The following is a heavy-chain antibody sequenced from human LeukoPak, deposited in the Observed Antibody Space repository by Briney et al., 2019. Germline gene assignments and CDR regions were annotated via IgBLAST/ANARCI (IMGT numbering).Heavy chain of an antibody. Sequence: GGSLRLSCAASGFTFSSYSMNWVRQAPGKGLEWVSYISSSSSTIYYADSVKGRFTISRDNAKNSLYLQMNSLRAEDTAVYYCARVHCTNGVCSQPDAFDIWGQGTMVTVSS. CDR3: ARVHCTNGVCSQPDAFDI. CDR1: GFTFSSYS. D-gene: IGHD2-8*01. J-gene: IGHJ3*02. V-gene: IGHV3-48*01. CDR2: ISSSSSTI.